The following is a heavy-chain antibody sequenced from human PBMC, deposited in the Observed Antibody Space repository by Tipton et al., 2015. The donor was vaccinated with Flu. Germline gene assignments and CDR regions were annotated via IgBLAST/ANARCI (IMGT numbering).Heavy chain of an antibody. V-gene: IGHV4-31*03. D-gene: IGHD1-26*01. CDR3: ARDPVVGATPGAFAI. CDR1: GGSISSGGYY. Sequence: TLSLTCTVSGGSISSGGYYWSWIRQHPGKGLEWIGYIYYSGSTYYNPSLKSRVTISVDTSKNQFSLKLSSVTAADTAVYYCARDPVVGATPGAFAIWGHGTMVTVSS. J-gene: IGHJ3*02. CDR2: IYYSGST.